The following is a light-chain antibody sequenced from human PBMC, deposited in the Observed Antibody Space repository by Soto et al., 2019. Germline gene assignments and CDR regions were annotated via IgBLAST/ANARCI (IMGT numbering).Light chain of an antibody. V-gene: IGKV3-20*01. CDR2: GAS. Sequence: ELVLTQSPGPLSLSPGARSPLACRASQSVSSSYLAWYQQKHGQAPRLLIYGASSRATGIPDRFSGSGSGTDLTITISRLEPEDCEVYYCQQYGSSPIAFGQGTRLEIK. CDR1: QSVSSSY. CDR3: QQYGSSPIA. J-gene: IGKJ5*01.